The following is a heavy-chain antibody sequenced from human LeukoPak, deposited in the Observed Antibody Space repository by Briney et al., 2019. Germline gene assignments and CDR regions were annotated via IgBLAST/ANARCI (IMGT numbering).Heavy chain of an antibody. CDR3: AKKDGDNPRDYYSYSGMDV. CDR2: ISVSGGSA. J-gene: IGHJ6*04. V-gene: IGHV3-23*01. CDR1: GFTFSSYA. D-gene: IGHD4-17*01. Sequence: PGGSLSLSCAASGFTFSSYAMSWVRQAPGKGLEWVSVISVSGGSAYYADSVTGRFTISRANSKNTLYLQRNSLRGEDTAVYYCAKKDGDNPRDYYSYSGMDVWGKGATVTVSS.